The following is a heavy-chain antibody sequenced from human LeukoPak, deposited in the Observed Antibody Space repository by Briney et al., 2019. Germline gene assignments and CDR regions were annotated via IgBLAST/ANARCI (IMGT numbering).Heavy chain of an antibody. CDR2: IYYSGST. CDR1: GGSISSSSYY. V-gene: IGHV4-39*07. CDR3: ARGQRDSSGYYYNFDY. D-gene: IGHD3-22*01. Sequence: PSETLSLTCTVSGGSISSSSYYWGWLRQPPGKGLEWIGSIYYSGSTYYNPSLKSRVTISVDTSKNQFSLKLSSVTAADTAVYYCARGQRDSSGYYYNFDYWGQGTLVTVSS. J-gene: IGHJ4*02.